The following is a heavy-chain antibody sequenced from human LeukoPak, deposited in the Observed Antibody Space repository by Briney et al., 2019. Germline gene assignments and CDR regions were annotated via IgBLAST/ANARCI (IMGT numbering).Heavy chain of an antibody. CDR1: GGSINSYY. D-gene: IGHD1-26*01. CDR3: ARLFHPALSGNYPFDY. J-gene: IGHJ4*02. V-gene: IGHV4-59*01. Sequence: SETLSLTCTVSGGSINSYYWSWIRQPPGKGLERIAYIYYSGSTSYNPSLKSRVTISVDTSKNQFSLKLNSVTAADTAMYYCARLFHPALSGNYPFDYWGQGTLVTVSS. CDR2: IYYSGST.